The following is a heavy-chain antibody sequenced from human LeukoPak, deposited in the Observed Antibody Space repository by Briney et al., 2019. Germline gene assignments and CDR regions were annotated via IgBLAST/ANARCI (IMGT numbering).Heavy chain of an antibody. CDR1: GGSISSSSYY. V-gene: IGHV4-39*01. J-gene: IGHJ4*02. CDR2: IYYSGST. CDR3: AKSGGYGLIDY. D-gene: IGHD1-26*01. Sequence: SETLSLTCTVSGGSISSSSYYWGWIRQPPGKGLEWIGSIYYSGSTYYNPSLQSRVTIPIDTSKNQFSLGLNSVTAADTAMYYCAKSGGYGLIDYWGQGTLVTVSS.